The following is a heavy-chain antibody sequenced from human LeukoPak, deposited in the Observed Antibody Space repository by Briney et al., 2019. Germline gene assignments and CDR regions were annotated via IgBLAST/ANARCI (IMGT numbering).Heavy chain of an antibody. CDR1: GYTFINYD. CDR2: MNPNTGNT. Sequence: ASVKVSCKASGYTFINYDINWVRQATGQGLEWMGWMNPNTGNTGYAQKFRGRATITRDTSTNTAYMELTGLTSEDTAVYYCARGGAVAGHNWFDPWGQGTLVTVSS. CDR3: ARGGAVAGHNWFDP. D-gene: IGHD6-13*01. V-gene: IGHV1-8*03. J-gene: IGHJ5*02.